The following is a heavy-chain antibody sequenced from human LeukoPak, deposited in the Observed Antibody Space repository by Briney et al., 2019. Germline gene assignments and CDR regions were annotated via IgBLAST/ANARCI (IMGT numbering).Heavy chain of an antibody. V-gene: IGHV4-4*07. CDR3: AKSGGYGLIDY. CDR1: GGSISSYY. CDR2: IYTSGST. Sequence: SETLSLTCTVSGGSISSYYWSWIRQPAGKGLEWIGRIYTSGSTNYNPSLKSRVTMSVDTSKNQFSLRLNSVTAADTAMYYCAKSGGYGLIDYWGQGTRVTVSS. J-gene: IGHJ4*02. D-gene: IGHD1-26*01.